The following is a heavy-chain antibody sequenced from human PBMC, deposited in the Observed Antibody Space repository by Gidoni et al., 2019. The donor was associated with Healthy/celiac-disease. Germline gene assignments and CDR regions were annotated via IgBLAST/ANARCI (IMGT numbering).Heavy chain of an antibody. D-gene: IGHD1-26*01. CDR1: GGPISSSGHY. CDR2: IYYRGST. CDR3: ARDDSGSYFYYFDY. V-gene: IGHV4-39*07. J-gene: IGHJ4*02. Sequence: QLQLQESGPGLVKPSETLSLTCTVSGGPISSSGHYWGWIRQPPGKGLEWIGSIYYRGSTSYNPSLKSRVTISVDTSKNQFSLKLSSVTAADTAVYYCARDDSGSYFYYFDYWGQGTLVTVSS.